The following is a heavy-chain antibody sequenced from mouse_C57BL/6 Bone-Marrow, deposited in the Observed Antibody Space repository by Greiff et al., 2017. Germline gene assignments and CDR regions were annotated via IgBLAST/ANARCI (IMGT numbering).Heavy chain of an antibody. CDR3: AKIYYYGTPYAMDY. CDR2: ISYDGSN. D-gene: IGHD1-1*01. CDR1: GYSITSGYY. J-gene: IGHJ4*01. Sequence: EVQLQESGPGLVKPSQSLSLTCSVTGYSITSGYYWNWIRQFPGNKLEWIGYISYDGSNNYNPSLKNRISITRDTSKNQFFLKLNSVTTEDTATYYGAKIYYYGTPYAMDYWGQGTSVTGSS. V-gene: IGHV3-6*01.